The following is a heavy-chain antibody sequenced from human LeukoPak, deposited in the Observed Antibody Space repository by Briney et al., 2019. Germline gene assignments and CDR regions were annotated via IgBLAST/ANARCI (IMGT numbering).Heavy chain of an antibody. J-gene: IGHJ6*02. V-gene: IGHV4-31*03. CDR1: GGSISSGGYY. CDR2: IYYSGST. Sequence: KSSETLSLTCTVSGGSISSGGYYWSWIRQHPGKGLEWIGYIYYSGSTYYNPSLKSRVTISVDTSKNQFSLKLSSVTAADTAVYYCARDLRLAYCGGDCYSSYYYYYGTDVWGQGTTVTVSS. CDR3: ARDLRLAYCGGDCYSSYYYYYGTDV. D-gene: IGHD2-21*02.